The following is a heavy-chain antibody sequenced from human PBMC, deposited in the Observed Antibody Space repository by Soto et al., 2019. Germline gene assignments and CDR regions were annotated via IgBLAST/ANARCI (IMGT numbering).Heavy chain of an antibody. Sequence: QVQLVQSGAEVKKPGSSVKVSCKASGGTFSTYALSWVRQAPGQGLEWMGGIIPFYGTTNYAQKFQGRVTISADKSTTTTHMELSRLTSEDTAVYYCASDSGIAVAGSPHFYSGWDVWGQGTTVTVSS. CDR1: GGTFSTYA. CDR2: IIPFYGTT. CDR3: ASDSGIAVAGSPHFYSGWDV. D-gene: IGHD6-19*01. V-gene: IGHV1-69*06. J-gene: IGHJ6*02.